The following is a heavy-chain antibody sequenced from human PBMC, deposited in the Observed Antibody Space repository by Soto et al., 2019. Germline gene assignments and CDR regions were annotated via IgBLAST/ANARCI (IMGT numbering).Heavy chain of an antibody. V-gene: IGHV3-30*04. D-gene: IGHD5-18*01. J-gene: IGHJ4*02. Sequence: GGSLRLSCAASEFTFSHYSMHWVRQAPGKGLEWVAVISYDGSNKYYADSVKGRFTISRDNSKNTLYLQMNSLRAEDTAVYYCAKARTQLWLTFDYWGQGTLVTVSS. CDR1: EFTFSHYS. CDR3: AKARTQLWLTFDY. CDR2: ISYDGSNK.